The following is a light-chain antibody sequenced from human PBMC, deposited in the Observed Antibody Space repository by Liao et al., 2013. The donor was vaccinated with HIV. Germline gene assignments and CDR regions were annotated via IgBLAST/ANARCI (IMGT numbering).Light chain of an antibody. J-gene: IGLJ2*01. CDR3: QVWDRGPAL. CDR1: KLGDEF. CDR2: QNR. Sequence: SYELTQPPSVSVSPGQTASLTCSGDKLGDEFSDWFQQKPGQSPVVLIYQNRKRPSGIPERFSGSSSGNTGTLTISGTQPIDEADYYCQVWDRGPALFGGGTKLTVL. V-gene: IGLV3-1*01.